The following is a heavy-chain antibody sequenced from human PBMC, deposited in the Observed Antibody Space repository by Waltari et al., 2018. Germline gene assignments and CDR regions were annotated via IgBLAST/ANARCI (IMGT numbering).Heavy chain of an antibody. Sequence: QLQLQESGSGLVKPSQTLSLTCAVSGGSISSGGYSWSWIRQPPGKGLEWIGYIYHSGSTYYNPSLKSRVTISVDRSKNQFSLKLSSVTAADTAVYYCASLSLSGYCSSTSCYRDYWGQGTLVTVSS. CDR3: ASLSLSGYCSSTSCYRDY. V-gene: IGHV4-30-2*01. CDR1: GGSISSGGYS. CDR2: IYHSGST. J-gene: IGHJ4*02. D-gene: IGHD2-2*02.